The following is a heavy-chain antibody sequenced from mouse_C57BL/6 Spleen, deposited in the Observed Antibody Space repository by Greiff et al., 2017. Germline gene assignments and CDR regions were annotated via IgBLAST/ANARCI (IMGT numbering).Heavy chain of an antibody. CDR1: GFTFSSYA. V-gene: IGHV5-4*03. D-gene: IGHD4-1*01. J-gene: IGHJ4*01. Sequence: EVKLVESGGGLVKPGGSLKLSCAASGFTFSSYAMSWVRQTPEKRLEWVATISDGGSYTYYPDNVKGRFTISRDNAKNNLYLQMSHLKSEDTAMYYCASLANWDVEAMDYWGQGTSVTVSS. CDR3: ASLANWDVEAMDY. CDR2: ISDGGSYT.